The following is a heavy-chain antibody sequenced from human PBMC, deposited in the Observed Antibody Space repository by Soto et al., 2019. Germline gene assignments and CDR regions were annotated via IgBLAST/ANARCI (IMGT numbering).Heavy chain of an antibody. V-gene: IGHV4-4*07. J-gene: IGHJ5*02. CDR2: ISTSGTT. CDR3: AREAGPDRWFDP. CDR1: GSISTYY. Sequence: SETLSLTCNVSGSISTYYLMWIRQPAGKGLDWIGRISTSGTTNYNPSLKSRVTMSVDTSKNHFSLNLSSVTAADTAVYYCAREAGPDRWFDPWGQGTLVTVSS. D-gene: IGHD6-19*01.